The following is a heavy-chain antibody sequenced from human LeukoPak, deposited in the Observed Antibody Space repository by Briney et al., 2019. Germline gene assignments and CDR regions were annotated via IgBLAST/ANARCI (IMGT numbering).Heavy chain of an antibody. V-gene: IGHV3-20*04. CDR1: GFTFDDYG. CDR2: INWNGGST. J-gene: IGHJ5*02. Sequence: PGGSLRLSCAASGFTFDDYGMSWVRQAPGKGLEWVSGINWNGGSTGYADSVKGRFTISGDNAKNSLYLQMNGLRAEDTALYYCARDLYGSGSYWFDPWGQGTLVTVSS. D-gene: IGHD3-10*01. CDR3: ARDLYGSGSYWFDP.